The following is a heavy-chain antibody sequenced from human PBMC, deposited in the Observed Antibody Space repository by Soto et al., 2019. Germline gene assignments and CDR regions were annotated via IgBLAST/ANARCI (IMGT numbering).Heavy chain of an antibody. CDR2: IYYSGST. CDR1: GGSISSYY. J-gene: IGHJ5*02. Sequence: SETLSLTCTVSGGSISSYYWSWIRQPPGKGLEWIGYIYYSGSTNYNPSLKSRVTISVDTSKNQFSLKLSSVTAAATAVYYCARDSLSSPVLSPESDPWGHDTLVLVAS. V-gene: IGHV4-59*01. D-gene: IGHD2-15*01. CDR3: ARDSLSSPVLSPESDP.